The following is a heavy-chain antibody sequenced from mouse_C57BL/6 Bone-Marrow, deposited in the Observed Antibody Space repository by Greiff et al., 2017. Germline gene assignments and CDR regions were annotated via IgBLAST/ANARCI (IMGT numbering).Heavy chain of an antibody. CDR1: GYTFTSYW. CDR2: IHPNSGST. V-gene: IGHV1-64*01. D-gene: IGHD1-1*01. CDR3: ARLPLIFGHYGSSHPYYFDY. J-gene: IGHJ2*01. Sequence: QVQLQQPGAELVKPGASVKLSCTASGYTFTSYWMHWVKQRPGQGLEWIGMIHPNSGSTNYNEKFKSKATLTVDKSSSTAYMQLSSLTSEDSAVYYCARLPLIFGHYGSSHPYYFDYGGQGTTLTVSS.